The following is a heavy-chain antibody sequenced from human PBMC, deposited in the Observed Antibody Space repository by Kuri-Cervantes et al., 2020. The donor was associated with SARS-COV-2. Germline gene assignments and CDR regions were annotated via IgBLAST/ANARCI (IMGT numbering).Heavy chain of an antibody. CDR3: ARDVGGDSSGRYDY. J-gene: IGHJ4*02. V-gene: IGHV3-21*01. D-gene: IGHD6-19*01. CDR1: GFTFSSYS. Sequence: ETLSLTCAASGFTFSSYSMNWVRQAPGKGLEWVSSISSSSSYIYYADSVKGRFTISRDNAKNSLYLQMNSLRAEDTAVYYCARDVGGDSSGRYDYWGQGTLVTVSS. CDR2: ISSSSSYI.